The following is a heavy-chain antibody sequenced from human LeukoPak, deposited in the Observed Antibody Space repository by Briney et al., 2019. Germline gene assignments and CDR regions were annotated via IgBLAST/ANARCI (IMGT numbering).Heavy chain of an antibody. D-gene: IGHD6-19*01. CDR1: GYTFTSYY. J-gene: IGHJ5*02. V-gene: IGHV1-46*01. Sequence: ASVTVSCKASGYTFTSYYMHWVRQAPGQGLEWMGIINPSGGSTSYAQKFQGRVTMTRDTSTSTVYMELSSLRSEDTAVYYCARDRDSSGWTNWFDPWGQGTLVTVSS. CDR2: INPSGGST. CDR3: ARDRDSSGWTNWFDP.